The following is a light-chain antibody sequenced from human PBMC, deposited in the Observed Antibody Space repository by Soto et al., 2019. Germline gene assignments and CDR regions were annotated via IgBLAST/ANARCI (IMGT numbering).Light chain of an antibody. CDR1: QSVSSK. V-gene: IGKV3-15*01. CDR3: QQYNNWPPIT. J-gene: IGKJ5*01. Sequence: EIVMTQSPATLSVSPGGRATLSCRASQSVSSKLAWYQQKPGQAPRLLIYGASTRAAGIPARFSGSGSGTEFTLTISSLQSEDFAVYYCQQYNNWPPITFGQGTRLEIK. CDR2: GAS.